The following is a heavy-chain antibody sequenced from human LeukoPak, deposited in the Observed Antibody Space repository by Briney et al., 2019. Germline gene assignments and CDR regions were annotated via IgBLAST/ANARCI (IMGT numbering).Heavy chain of an antibody. D-gene: IGHD2-21*02. J-gene: IGHJ4*02. CDR3: AREVATGFSCFDY. Sequence: GSLRLSCAASGFTVNNNYMNWVRQAPGKGLEWVSLIYSGDSTYYADPVKGRFIISRDNSKNTLYLQMNSLRAEDTAVYYCAREVATGFSCFDYWGQGTLVTVSS. V-gene: IGHV3-53*01. CDR1: GFTVNNNY. CDR2: IYSGDST.